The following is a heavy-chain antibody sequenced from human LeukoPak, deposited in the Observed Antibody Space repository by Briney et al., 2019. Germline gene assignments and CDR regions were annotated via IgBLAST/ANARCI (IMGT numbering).Heavy chain of an antibody. CDR2: VYSSGVG. D-gene: IGHD3-22*01. Sequence: SETLSLTCTVSGGSITGYYWNWIRQPAGQGLEWLGRVYSSGVGNYNPSLTSRVTMSVDTSKNQFSLKLTSLTATDTAVYYCAREEFLHEIDSSGYFLYWGQGTLVTVSS. V-gene: IGHV4-4*07. CDR1: GGSITGYY. J-gene: IGHJ4*02. CDR3: AREEFLHEIDSSGYFLY.